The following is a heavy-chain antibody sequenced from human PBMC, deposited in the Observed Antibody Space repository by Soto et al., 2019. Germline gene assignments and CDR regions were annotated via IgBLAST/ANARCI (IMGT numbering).Heavy chain of an antibody. CDR3: LMVRGVLHNYFDY. Sequence: SETLSLTCTVSGGSISSSSYYWGWIRQPPGKGLEWIGSIYYSGSTYYNPSLKSRVTISVDTSKNQFSLKLSSVTAADTAVYYCLMVRGVLHNYFDYWGQGTLVTVSS. J-gene: IGHJ4*02. D-gene: IGHD3-10*01. V-gene: IGHV4-39*01. CDR1: GGSISSSSYY. CDR2: IYYSGST.